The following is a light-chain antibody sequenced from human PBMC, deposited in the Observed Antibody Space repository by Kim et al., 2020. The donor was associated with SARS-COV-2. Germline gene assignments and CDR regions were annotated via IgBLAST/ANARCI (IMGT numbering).Light chain of an antibody. CDR3: QQANSCPVT. V-gene: IGKV1D-12*01. J-gene: IGKJ5*01. Sequence: DIQMTQSPSSLSASVGDRVTITCRASEGIRSWLAWYQQKPGTAPKLLIYDASSLQSGVPPRFSGSGSGTDFTLTISSLQPEDCATYFCQQANSCPVTFGQGTRLEI. CDR1: EGIRSW. CDR2: DAS.